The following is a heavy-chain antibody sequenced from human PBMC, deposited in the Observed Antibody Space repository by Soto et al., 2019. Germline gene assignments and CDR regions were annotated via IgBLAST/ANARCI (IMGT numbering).Heavy chain of an antibody. CDR3: TIGYCTNGVCV. V-gene: IGHV3-73*01. CDR1: GFTFSGSA. D-gene: IGHD2-8*01. CDR2: IRSKANSYAT. Sequence: SLRLSGAASGFTFSGSAMHWVRQASGKGLEWVGRIRSKANSYATAYAASVKGRFTISRDDSKNTAYLQMNSLKTEDTAVYYCTIGYCTNGVCVWGQGTLVTVSS. J-gene: IGHJ4*02.